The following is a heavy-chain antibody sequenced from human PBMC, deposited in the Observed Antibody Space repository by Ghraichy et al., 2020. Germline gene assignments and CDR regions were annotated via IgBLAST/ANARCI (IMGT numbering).Heavy chain of an antibody. J-gene: IGHJ6*02. CDR1: GFTFSSYA. D-gene: IGHD2-8*01. CDR3: AKDPGYCTNGVCYTEFMDV. V-gene: IGHV3-23*01. Sequence: GGSLRLSCAASGFTFSSYAMSWVRQAPGKGLEWVSAISGSGGSTYYADSVKGRFTISRDNSKNTLYLQMNSLRAEDMAVYYCAKDPGYCTNGVCYTEFMDVWGQGTTVTVSS. CDR2: ISGSGGST.